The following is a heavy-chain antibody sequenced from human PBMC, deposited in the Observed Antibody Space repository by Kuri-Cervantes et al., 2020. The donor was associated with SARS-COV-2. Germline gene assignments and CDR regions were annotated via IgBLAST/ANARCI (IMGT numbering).Heavy chain of an antibody. Sequence: GSLRLSCTVSGGSISSSSYYWGWIRQPPGKGLEWIGSIYYSWSTYYNPSLKSRVTISVDTSKNQFSLTLSSVTAADTAVYYCARTNKQWRGYFDYWGQGTLVTVSS. CDR2: IYYSWST. J-gene: IGHJ4*02. V-gene: IGHV4-39*01. D-gene: IGHD6-19*01. CDR3: ARTNKQWRGYFDY. CDR1: GGSISSSSYY.